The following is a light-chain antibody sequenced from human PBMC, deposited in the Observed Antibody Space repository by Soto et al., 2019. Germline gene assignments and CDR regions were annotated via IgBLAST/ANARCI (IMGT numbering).Light chain of an antibody. Sequence: QPVLTQSPSASASLGASVKLTCTLSSGHSSYAIAWHQQQPEKGPRYLMKLNSDGSHSKGDGIPDRFSGSSSGAERYLTISSLQSEDEGDYYCSSYAGSNNYVFGTGTKVTVL. CDR3: SSYAGSNNYV. V-gene: IGLV4-69*01. CDR1: SGHSSYA. CDR2: LNSDGSH. J-gene: IGLJ1*01.